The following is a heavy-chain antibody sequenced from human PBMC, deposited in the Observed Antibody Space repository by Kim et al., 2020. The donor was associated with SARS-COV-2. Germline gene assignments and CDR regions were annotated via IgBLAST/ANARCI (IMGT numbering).Heavy chain of an antibody. D-gene: IGHD3-10*01. V-gene: IGHV1-24*01. Sequence: ASVKVSCKVSGYTLTELSMHWVRQAPGKGLEWMGGFDPEDGETIYAQKFQGRVTMTEDTSTDTAYMELSSLRSEDTAVYYCATAAPEGVQSWFDPWGQGTLVTVSS. CDR2: FDPEDGET. CDR3: ATAAPEGVQSWFDP. J-gene: IGHJ5*02. CDR1: GYTLTELS.